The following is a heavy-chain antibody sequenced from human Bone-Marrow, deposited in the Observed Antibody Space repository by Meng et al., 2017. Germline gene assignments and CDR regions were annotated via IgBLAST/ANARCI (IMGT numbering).Heavy chain of an antibody. D-gene: IGHD3-22*01. CDR2: INHSGST. CDR1: GGSFSGYY. CDR3: ARVGVVVITPNWFDP. Sequence: QVQLPQWGGGLLKPSETLSLTCAVYGGSFSGYYWSWIRQPPGKGLEWIGEINHSGSTHYNPSLKSRVTISVDTSKNQFSLKLSSVTAADTAVYYCARVGVVVITPNWFDPWGQGTLVTVSS. J-gene: IGHJ5*02. V-gene: IGHV4-34*02.